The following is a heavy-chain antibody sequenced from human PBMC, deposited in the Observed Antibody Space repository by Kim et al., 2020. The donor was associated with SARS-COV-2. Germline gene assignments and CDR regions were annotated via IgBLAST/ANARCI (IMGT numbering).Heavy chain of an antibody. Sequence: SVKVSCKASGGTFSSYAISWVRQAPGQGLEWMGGIIPIFGTANYAQKFQGRVTITADESTSTAYMELSSLRSEDTAVYYCARDQSGYYMGNWFDPWGQGTLVTVSS. CDR3: ARDQSGYYMGNWFDP. J-gene: IGHJ5*02. D-gene: IGHD3-3*01. V-gene: IGHV1-69*13. CDR1: GGTFSSYA. CDR2: IIPIFGTA.